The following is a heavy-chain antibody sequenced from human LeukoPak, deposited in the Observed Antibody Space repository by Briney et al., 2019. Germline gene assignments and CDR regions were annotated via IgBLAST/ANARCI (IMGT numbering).Heavy chain of an antibody. CDR3: AGIPPGFDY. V-gene: IGHV4-34*01. D-gene: IGHD2-2*02. CDR1: GGSFSGHY. Sequence: SETLSLTCAVYGGSFSGHYWSWIRQPPGKGLEWVGEINHSGSTNYNPSLKSRVTISVDTSKNQFSLKLSSVTAADTAVYYCAGIPPGFDYWGQGTLVTVSS. J-gene: IGHJ4*02. CDR2: INHSGST.